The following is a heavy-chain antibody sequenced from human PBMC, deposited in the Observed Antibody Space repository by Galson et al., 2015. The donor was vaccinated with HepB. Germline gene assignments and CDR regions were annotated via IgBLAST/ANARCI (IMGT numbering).Heavy chain of an antibody. D-gene: IGHD2-21*02. CDR2: INPNSGGT. V-gene: IGHV1-2*06. CDR3: ARVPIGLVTAIHPRFDY. J-gene: IGHJ4*02. Sequence: SVKVSCKASGYTFTGYYMHWVRQAPGQGLEWMGRINPNSGGTNYAQKFQGRVTMTRDTSISTAYMELSRLRSDDTAVYYCARVPIGLVTAIHPRFDYWGQGTLVTVSS. CDR1: GYTFTGYY.